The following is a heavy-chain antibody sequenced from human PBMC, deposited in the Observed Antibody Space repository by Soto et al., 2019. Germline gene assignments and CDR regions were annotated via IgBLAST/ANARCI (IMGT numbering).Heavy chain of an antibody. D-gene: IGHD3-22*01. CDR2: FYPDDSDT. CDR3: ARGEYFYDSSGYYYLDY. V-gene: IGHV5-51*01. J-gene: IGHJ4*02. Sequence: RGESVKISCRGSGYDFTTNCIGWLLQMPGKGLELMGSFYPDDSDTRYSPSFKGQVTFSGDKSVSTAYLQWSSLKASDTAMYYCARGEYFYDSSGYYYLDYWGQGALVTVSS. CDR1: GYDFTTNC.